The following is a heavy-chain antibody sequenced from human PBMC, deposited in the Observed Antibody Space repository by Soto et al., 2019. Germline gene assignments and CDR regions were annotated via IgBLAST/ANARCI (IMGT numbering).Heavy chain of an antibody. CDR3: ARSIAAAALYYFDY. D-gene: IGHD6-13*01. CDR2: IIPIFGTA. J-gene: IGHJ4*02. Sequence: SVKVSCKASGYTFTSYGISWVRQAPGQGLEWMGGIIPIFGTANYAQKFQGRVTITADESTSTAYMELSSLRSEDTAVYYCARSIAAAALYYFDYWGQGTLVTVSS. CDR1: GYTFTSYG. V-gene: IGHV1-69*13.